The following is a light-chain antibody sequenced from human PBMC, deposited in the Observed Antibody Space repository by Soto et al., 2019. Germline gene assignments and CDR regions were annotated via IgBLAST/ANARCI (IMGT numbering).Light chain of an antibody. J-gene: IGKJ5*01. Sequence: DIQMTQSPSSLSASVGDRVTITCRASESIARHLNWYQQKPGKAPTLLIYAASTLQNGVPSRFRGGGSGTDFTLTISKLQPEDFATYYCQQSYSTLSITFGQGTRLEIK. CDR3: QQSYSTLSIT. CDR1: ESIARH. V-gene: IGKV1-39*01. CDR2: AAS.